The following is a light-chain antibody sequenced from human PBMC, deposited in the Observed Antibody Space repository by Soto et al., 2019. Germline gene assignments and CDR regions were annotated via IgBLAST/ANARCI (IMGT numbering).Light chain of an antibody. CDR2: GAS. CDR1: QSVSSN. V-gene: IGKV3-15*01. CDR3: QQYNNWPSLT. J-gene: IGKJ4*01. Sequence: EIVMTQSPATLSVSPGERATLSCRASQSVSSNLAWYQQKPGQGPRLLIYGASTRATGIPARFSGSGSATEFTLTISSLQSEDFAVYYCQQYNNWPSLTFGGGTKVEIK.